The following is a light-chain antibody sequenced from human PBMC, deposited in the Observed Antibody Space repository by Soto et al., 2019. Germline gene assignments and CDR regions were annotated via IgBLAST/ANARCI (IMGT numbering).Light chain of an antibody. CDR1: QGVSSY. J-gene: IGKJ1*01. CDR2: DAS. CDR3: KQRSNHRT. V-gene: IGKV3-11*01. Sequence: EIVLTQSPATLSLSPVERATLSGRASQGVSSYLAWYQQKPGQAPRLLIYDASNRATGIHASFSGSGSGTDFTLTISSLEPEDFAVYYCKQRSNHRTFGQGTKVDIK.